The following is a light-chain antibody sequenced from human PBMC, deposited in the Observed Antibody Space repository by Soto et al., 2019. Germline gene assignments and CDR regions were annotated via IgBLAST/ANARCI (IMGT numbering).Light chain of an antibody. CDR3: QKYNSVPLT. CDR2: AAS. CDR1: QSVSSY. J-gene: IGKJ4*01. V-gene: IGKV3-11*01. Sequence: EIVLTQSPGTLSLSPGERATLSCGASQSVSSYLAWYQQKPGQAPRLLIHAASTLQSGVSSRFSGSGSGTDFTLTIGSLQPEDVATYYCQKYNSVPLTFGGGTKVDIK.